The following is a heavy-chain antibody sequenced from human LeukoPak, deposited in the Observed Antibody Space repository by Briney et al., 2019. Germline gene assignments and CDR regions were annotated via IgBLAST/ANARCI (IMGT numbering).Heavy chain of an antibody. CDR3: ATLTGYSSESWFDP. V-gene: IGHV4-34*01. Sequence: SETLSLTCAVYGGSFSGYYWSWIRQPPGKGLEWIGEINHSESTNYNPSLKSRVTISVDTSKNQFSLKLGSVTAADTAVYYCATLTGYSSESWFDPWGQGILVTVSS. CDR2: INHSEST. CDR1: GGSFSGYY. D-gene: IGHD3-9*01. J-gene: IGHJ5*02.